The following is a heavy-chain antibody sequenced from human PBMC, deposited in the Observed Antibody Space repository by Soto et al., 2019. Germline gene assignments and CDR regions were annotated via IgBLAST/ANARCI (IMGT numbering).Heavy chain of an antibody. CDR3: ARRLSYDILTGYSPVYNWFDP. V-gene: IGHV5-51*01. Sequence: LGESLKISCKGSGYSFTSYWIGWVRQMPGKGLEWMGIIYPGDSDTRYSPSFQGQVTISADKSISTAYLQWSSLKASDTAMYYCARRLSYDILTGYSPVYNWFDPWGQGTLVTVSS. CDR1: GYSFTSYW. CDR2: IYPGDSDT. D-gene: IGHD3-9*01. J-gene: IGHJ5*02.